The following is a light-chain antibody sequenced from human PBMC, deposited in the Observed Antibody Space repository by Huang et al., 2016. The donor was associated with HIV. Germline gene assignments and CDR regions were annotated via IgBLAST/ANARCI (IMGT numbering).Light chain of an antibody. CDR3: QQRSNWPLT. Sequence: EIVLTQSPATLSLSPAERSTLSCMASQSVSSSLAWYQQKPGQAPRLLIYDASNRATGIPARFSGSGSGTDFTLTISSLEPEDFAVYYCQQRSNWPLTFGGGTKVDIK. CDR1: QSVSSS. J-gene: IGKJ4*01. CDR2: DAS. V-gene: IGKV3-11*01.